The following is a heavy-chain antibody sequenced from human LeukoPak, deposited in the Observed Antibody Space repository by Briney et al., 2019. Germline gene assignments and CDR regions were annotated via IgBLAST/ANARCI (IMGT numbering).Heavy chain of an antibody. J-gene: IGHJ3*02. CDR3: ARFIYNGSYRRAFDI. CDR1: GGSVSSGSYY. CDR2: IYYSGST. D-gene: IGHD1-26*01. Sequence: SETLSLTCTVSGGSVSSGSYYWRWIRQPPGKGLEWIGYIYYSGSTNYNPSLKSRVTISVDTSKNQFSLKLSSVTAADTAVYYCARFIYNGSYRRAFDIWGQGTMVTVSS. V-gene: IGHV4-61*01.